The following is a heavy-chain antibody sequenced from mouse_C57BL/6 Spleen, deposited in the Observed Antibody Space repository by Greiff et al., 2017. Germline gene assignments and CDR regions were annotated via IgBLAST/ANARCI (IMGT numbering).Heavy chain of an antibody. D-gene: IGHD2-4*01. J-gene: IGHJ3*01. CDR2: IDPSDSYT. CDR1: GYTFTSYW. Sequence: VQLQQPGAELVKPGASVKLSCKASGYTFTSYWMQWVNQRPGQGLEWIGEIDPSDSYTNKNQKFKGKATLTVDTSSSTAYMQLSSLTSEDAAVYYCARESSSDYDETWFAYWGQGTLVTVSA. V-gene: IGHV1-50*01. CDR3: ARESSSDYDETWFAY.